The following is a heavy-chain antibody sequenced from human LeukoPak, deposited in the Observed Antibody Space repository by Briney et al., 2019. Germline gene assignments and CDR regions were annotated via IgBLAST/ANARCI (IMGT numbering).Heavy chain of an antibody. CDR1: GGSFSGYY. CDR3: ARGRYSSGWYSYYFDY. D-gene: IGHD6-19*01. CDR2: INHSGST. V-gene: IGHV4-34*01. Sequence: PSETLSLTCAAYGGSFSGYYWSWIRQPPGKGLEWIGEINHSGSTNYNPSLKSRVTISVDTSKNQFSLKLSSVTAADTAVYYCARGRYSSGWYSYYFDYWAREPWSPSPQ. J-gene: IGHJ4*02.